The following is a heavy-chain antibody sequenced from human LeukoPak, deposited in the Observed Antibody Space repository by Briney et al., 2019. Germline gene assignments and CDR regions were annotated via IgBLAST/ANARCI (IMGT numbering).Heavy chain of an antibody. CDR1: RSTFRSDE. Sequence: GGSLRLSCAASRSTFRSDEMNWVRQVPGKGLEWVSYISSSGRTRYYADSVKGRFTISRENVKNSLYLQMDSLRAEDTALYYSARGYIVRGMDVWGQGTTVIVSS. V-gene: IGHV3-48*03. J-gene: IGHJ6*02. CDR2: ISSSGRTR. D-gene: IGHD5-18*01. CDR3: ARGYIVRGMDV.